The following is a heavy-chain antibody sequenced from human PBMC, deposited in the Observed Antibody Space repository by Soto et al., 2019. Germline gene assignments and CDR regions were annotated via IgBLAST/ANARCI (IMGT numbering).Heavy chain of an antibody. Sequence: GASVKVSCKASGYTFTGYYMHWVRQAPGQGLEWMGWINPNSGGTNYAQKFQGRVTMTRDTSISTAYMELSRLRSDDTAVYYCARESSATTDYFDYWGQGTLVTVSS. J-gene: IGHJ4*02. D-gene: IGHD5-12*01. CDR2: INPNSGGT. CDR1: GYTFTGYY. CDR3: ARESSATTDYFDY. V-gene: IGHV1-2*02.